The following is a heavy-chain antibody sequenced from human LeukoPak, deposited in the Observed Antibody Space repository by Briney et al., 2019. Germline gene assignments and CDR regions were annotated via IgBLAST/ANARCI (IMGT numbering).Heavy chain of an antibody. CDR1: GFTFSTYE. D-gene: IGHD4-23*01. V-gene: IGHV3-21*01. CDR2: ISSSTTYI. CDR3: AREVIGGNSA. Sequence: GGSLRLSCAVSGFTFSTYEASWVRQAPGKGREWVASISSSTTYIYYADSLKGRFTISRDDAKNSLYLQMSSLRAEDSAVYYCAREVIGGNSAWGQGTLVTVSS. J-gene: IGHJ4*02.